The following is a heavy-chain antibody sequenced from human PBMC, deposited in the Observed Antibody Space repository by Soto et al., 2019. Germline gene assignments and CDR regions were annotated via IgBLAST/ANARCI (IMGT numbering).Heavy chain of an antibody. Sequence: SETLSLTCAVYGGSFSGYYWSWIRQPPGKGLEWIGEINHSGSTNYNPSLKSRVTISVDTSKNQFSLKLSSVTAADTAVYYCARVLNRYFKYSGYDSWGQGTLVTVSS. CDR2: INHSGST. D-gene: IGHD5-12*01. CDR1: GGSFSGYY. J-gene: IGHJ4*02. V-gene: IGHV4-34*01. CDR3: ARVLNRYFKYSGYDS.